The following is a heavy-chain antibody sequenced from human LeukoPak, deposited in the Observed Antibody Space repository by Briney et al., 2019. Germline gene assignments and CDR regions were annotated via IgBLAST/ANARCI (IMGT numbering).Heavy chain of an antibody. V-gene: IGHV3-23*01. CDR2: LSGSGGST. J-gene: IGHJ6*02. Sequence: GGSLRLSCTASGFTFSSYAMNWVRQAPGKGLEWVSGLSGSGGSTYYADSVKGRFTISRDNSKNTLYLQMNSLRAEDTAVYYCAKGDDSIYYYGMDVWGQGTTVTVSS. CDR3: AKGDDSIYYYGMDV. CDR1: GFTFSSYA. D-gene: IGHD2-21*01.